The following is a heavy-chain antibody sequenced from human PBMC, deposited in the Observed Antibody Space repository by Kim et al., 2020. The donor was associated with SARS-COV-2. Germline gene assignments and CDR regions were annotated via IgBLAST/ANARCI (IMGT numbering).Heavy chain of an antibody. D-gene: IGHD2-21*02. V-gene: IGHV1-8*01. CDR1: GYNFTSFE. CDR2: MSPNRLNT. J-gene: IGHJ3*02. Sequence: ASVKVSCKASGYNFTSFEINWVRQATGQGLEWMGRMSPNRLNTGSAQKFQGRVTMSTDISITTAYMELSSLTSEDTAVYYCARGVTAGGDIWGQGTMVNV. CDR3: ARGVTAGGDI.